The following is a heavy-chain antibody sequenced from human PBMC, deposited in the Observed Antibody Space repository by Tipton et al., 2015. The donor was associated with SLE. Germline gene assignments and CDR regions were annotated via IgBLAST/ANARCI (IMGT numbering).Heavy chain of an antibody. CDR3: ARQHYDISGDYYYYIDV. J-gene: IGHJ6*03. Sequence: QVQLVQSGGEMKQPGASVKVSCRASGYNFANYGINWVRRAPGQGLEWMGMIDGSGGDTNYAQNFQGRVTMTRDTSTSTVYVELSSLKSGDTAVYYCARQHYDISGDYYYYIDVWGKGTTVTVSS. CDR2: IDGSGGDT. D-gene: IGHD3-22*01. V-gene: IGHV1-46*01. CDR1: GYNFANYG.